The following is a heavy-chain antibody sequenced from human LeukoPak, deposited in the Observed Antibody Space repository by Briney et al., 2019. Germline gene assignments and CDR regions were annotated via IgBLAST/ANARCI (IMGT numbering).Heavy chain of an antibody. D-gene: IGHD5-12*01. V-gene: IGHV4-59*12. CDR1: GGSISSYY. J-gene: IGHJ4*02. Sequence: SETLALTCTVSGGSISSYYWSWIRQPPGKGLEWIGYIYYSGSTNYNPSLKSRVTISVDTSKNQFSLKLSSVTAADTAVYYCARRGDGYNGYYFDYWGQGTLVTVSS. CDR2: IYYSGST. CDR3: ARRGDGYNGYYFDY.